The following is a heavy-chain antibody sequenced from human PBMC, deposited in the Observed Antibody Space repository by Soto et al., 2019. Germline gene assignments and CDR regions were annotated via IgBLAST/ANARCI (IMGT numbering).Heavy chain of an antibody. CDR2: IIPIVGSA. V-gene: IGHV1-69*01. CDR3: ARSQGSSTSLEIYYYYYYGMDV. D-gene: IGHD2-2*01. CDR1: GGTFSSYA. J-gene: IGHJ6*02. Sequence: QVQLVQSGAEVKKPGSSVKVSCKASGGTFSSYAIIWVRQAPGQGLEWMGGIIPIVGSANYAQKFQGRVTITADESTSTAYMELSSLRSEDTAVYYCARSQGSSTSLEIYYYYYYGMDVWGQGTTVTVSS.